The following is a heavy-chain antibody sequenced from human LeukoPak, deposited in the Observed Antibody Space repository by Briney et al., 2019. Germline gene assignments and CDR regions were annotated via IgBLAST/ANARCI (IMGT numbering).Heavy chain of an antibody. CDR1: GDSITSGGYY. V-gene: IGHV4-31*03. Sequence: SETLSLTCTVSGDSITSGGYYWSWIRQHPGKGLEWIGYIYYSGSTYYSPSLKSRVTISVDTSKNQFSLKLSSVTAADTAVYYCAGEAGVYATYGMDVWGQGTAVTVSS. CDR3: AGEAGVYATYGMDV. D-gene: IGHD2-8*01. J-gene: IGHJ6*02. CDR2: IYYSGST.